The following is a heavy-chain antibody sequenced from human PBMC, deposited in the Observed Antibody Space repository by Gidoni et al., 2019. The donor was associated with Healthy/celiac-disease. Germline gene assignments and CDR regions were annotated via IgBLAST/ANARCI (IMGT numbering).Heavy chain of an antibody. V-gene: IGHV3-30*01. CDR3: AREGGSEQWLGPIDY. Sequence: QVQLVESGGGVVQPGRSLSLSCAASGFTFSSYAMHWVRQAPGKGLEWVAVLSYDGSNKYYADSVKGRFTISRDNSKNTLYLQMNSLRAEDTAVYYCAREGGSEQWLGPIDYWGQGTLVTVSS. CDR1: GFTFSSYA. CDR2: LSYDGSNK. J-gene: IGHJ4*02. D-gene: IGHD6-19*01.